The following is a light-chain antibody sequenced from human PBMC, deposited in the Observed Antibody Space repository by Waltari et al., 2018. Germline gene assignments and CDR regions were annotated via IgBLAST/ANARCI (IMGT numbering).Light chain of an antibody. Sequence: QSALTQPPSASGSPGQSATIFCTGTGSGASVPWYQQHPGKAPKPMIYEVSKRPSGVPDRFSGSKSGNTASLTVSGLQAEDEGDYYCSSDAVSNNFYDFGSGTKVTVL. CDR2: EVS. V-gene: IGLV2-8*01. CDR1: GSGAS. CDR3: SSDAVSNNFYD. J-gene: IGLJ1*01.